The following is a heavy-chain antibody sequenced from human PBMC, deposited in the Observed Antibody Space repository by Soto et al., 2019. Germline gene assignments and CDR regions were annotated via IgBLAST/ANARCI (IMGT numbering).Heavy chain of an antibody. Sequence: QVQLVESGGGVVQPGRSLRLSCAASGFTFSSYAMHWVRQAPGKGLEWVAVISYDGSNKYYADSVKGRFTISRDNSKNKLYLQMNSLRAEDKAVYYCARDGRNQWMVRKKVNWFDPWGQGTLVTVSS. CDR1: GFTFSSYA. D-gene: IGHD6-19*01. CDR3: ARDGRNQWMVRKKVNWFDP. CDR2: ISYDGSNK. V-gene: IGHV3-30-3*01. J-gene: IGHJ5*02.